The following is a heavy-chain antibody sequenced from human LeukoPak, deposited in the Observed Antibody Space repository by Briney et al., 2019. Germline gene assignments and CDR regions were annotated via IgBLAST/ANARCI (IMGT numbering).Heavy chain of an antibody. CDR1: GGTFSRYA. CDR2: VILIFGTA. V-gene: IGHV1-69*06. CDR3: AIIAAPYQVSSYYYMDV. Sequence: ASVTVSCKSSGGTFSRYAISWLRQAPGQGLEWMGGVILIFGTANYAQKFQGRVTITADKSTSTAYMELSSLRSEDTAVYYCAIIAAPYQVSSYYYMDVWGKGTTVTVSS. D-gene: IGHD6-13*01. J-gene: IGHJ6*03.